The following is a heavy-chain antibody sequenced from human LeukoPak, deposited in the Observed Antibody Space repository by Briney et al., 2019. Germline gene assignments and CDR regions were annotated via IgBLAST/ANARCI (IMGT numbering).Heavy chain of an antibody. D-gene: IGHD3-22*01. CDR2: ISYDGSNK. V-gene: IGHV3-30-3*01. CDR3: ARDGPTYYYDSSGFS. Sequence: GRSLRLSCAAPGFTFSSYAMHWVRQAPGKGLEWVAVISYDGSNKYYADSVKGRFTISRDNSKNTLYLQMNSLRAEDTAVYYCARDGPTYYYDSSGFSWGQGTLVTVSS. CDR1: GFTFSSYA. J-gene: IGHJ4*02.